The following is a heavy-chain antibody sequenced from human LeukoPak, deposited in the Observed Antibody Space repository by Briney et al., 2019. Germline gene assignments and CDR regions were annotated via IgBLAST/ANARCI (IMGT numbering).Heavy chain of an antibody. Sequence: SETLSLTCTVSGGSISSYYWSWIRQPPGKGLEWIGYIYYSGSTNYNPSLKSRVTISVDTSKNQFSLKLSSVTAADTAVYYCASSIVDGAFDIWGQGTMVTVSS. J-gene: IGHJ3*02. CDR1: GGSISSYY. CDR3: ASSIVDGAFDI. CDR2: IYYSGST. D-gene: IGHD3-22*01. V-gene: IGHV4-59*01.